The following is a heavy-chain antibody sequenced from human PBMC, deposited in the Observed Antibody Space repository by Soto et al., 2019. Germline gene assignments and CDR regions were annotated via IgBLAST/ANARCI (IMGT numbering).Heavy chain of an antibody. D-gene: IGHD6-13*01. V-gene: IGHV1-69*12. CDR3: AREGRGSSQVYYGMDV. Sequence: QVQLVQSGAEVKKPGSSVKVSCKASGGTFSSYAISWVRQAPGQGLEWMGGIIPIFGTANYAQKFQGRVTITADESTSTAYMERSSRRSEDTAVYYCAREGRGSSQVYYGMDVWGQGTTVTVSS. J-gene: IGHJ6*02. CDR1: GGTFSSYA. CDR2: IIPIFGTA.